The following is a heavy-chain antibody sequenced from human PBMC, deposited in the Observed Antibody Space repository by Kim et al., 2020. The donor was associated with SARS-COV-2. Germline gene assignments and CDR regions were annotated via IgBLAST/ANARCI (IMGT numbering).Heavy chain of an antibody. J-gene: IGHJ4*01. CDR3: TRGRSPAAGAFDY. Sequence: SQTLSLTCAISGDSVSNTDAAWNWVRQSPSRGLEWLGKTFYRTKWYNEYTGSMKSRITITSDTSKNEFSLQLNSVTPDDTAVYYCTRGRSPAAGAFDYWG. CDR2: TFYRTKWYN. V-gene: IGHV6-1*01. D-gene: IGHD6-25*01. CDR1: GDSVSNTDAA.